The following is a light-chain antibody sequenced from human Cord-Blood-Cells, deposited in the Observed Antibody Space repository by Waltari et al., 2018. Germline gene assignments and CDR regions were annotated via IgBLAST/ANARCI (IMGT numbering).Light chain of an antibody. CDR1: QYISNY. CDR2: DAS. V-gene: IGKV1-33*01. Sequence: DIQMTQSPSSLSASVGDRVTITCQASQYISNYLNWYQQKPGKTPKLLIYDASHLETGVPSRFSGSGSGTDFTFTISSLQPEDIATYYCQQYDNLPLTFGGGTKVEIK. J-gene: IGKJ4*01. CDR3: QQYDNLPLT.